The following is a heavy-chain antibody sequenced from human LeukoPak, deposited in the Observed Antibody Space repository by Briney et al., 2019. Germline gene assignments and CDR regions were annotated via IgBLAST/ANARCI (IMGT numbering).Heavy chain of an antibody. Sequence: GGSLRLSCAASGFTFSSYSMNWVRQAPGKGLEWVSSISSSSSYIYYADSVKGRFTISRDNAKNSLYLQMNSLRAEDTAVYYCAREGGIVVVPAAPDYWGHGTLVTVSS. D-gene: IGHD2-2*01. CDR3: AREGGIVVVPAAPDY. J-gene: IGHJ4*01. CDR1: GFTFSSYS. V-gene: IGHV3-21*01. CDR2: ISSSSSYI.